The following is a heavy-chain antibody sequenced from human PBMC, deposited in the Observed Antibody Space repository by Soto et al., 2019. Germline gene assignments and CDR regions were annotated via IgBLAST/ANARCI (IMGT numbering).Heavy chain of an antibody. CDR3: TRLSAAAGLTDY. D-gene: IGHD6-25*01. Sequence: GGSLRLSCAASGFIFTTYAMTWVRQAPGKGLEWVSSIGGSGDVTYYADSVQGRFTVSRDNSKNTVYLLMRSLRAEDTAVYYCTRLSAAAGLTDYWGQGTLVTVSS. CDR1: GFIFTTYA. J-gene: IGHJ4*02. V-gene: IGHV3-23*01. CDR2: IGGSGDVT.